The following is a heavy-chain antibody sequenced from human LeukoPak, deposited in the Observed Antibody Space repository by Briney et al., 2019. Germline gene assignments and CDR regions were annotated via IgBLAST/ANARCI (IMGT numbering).Heavy chain of an antibody. J-gene: IGHJ4*02. CDR2: IYPGDSDT. V-gene: IGHV5-51*01. Sequence: GESLKISCQGSGYRFTSDWIGWVRQMPGEGLEWMGIIYPGDSDTRYSPSFQGQVTISADKSVNTAYLQWSSLKASDTAMYYCARLSGRVVCSAGSCYIDSWGQGTLVTVSS. CDR1: GYRFTSDW. CDR3: ARLSGRVVCSAGSCYIDS. D-gene: IGHD2-15*01.